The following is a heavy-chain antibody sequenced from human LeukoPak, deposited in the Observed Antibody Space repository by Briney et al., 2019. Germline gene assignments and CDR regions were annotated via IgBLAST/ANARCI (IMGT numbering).Heavy chain of an antibody. CDR2: IYSGGST. D-gene: IGHD3-3*01. V-gene: IGHV3-53*01. CDR1: GFTVSSNY. J-gene: IGHJ4*02. Sequence: GGSLRLSCAASGFTVSSNYMSWVRQAPGKGLEWVSVIYSGGSTYYADSVKGRFTISRDNSKNTLYLQMNSLRAEDTAVYYCASFATIFGDGIVVYWGQGTLVTVSS. CDR3: ASFATIFGDGIVVY.